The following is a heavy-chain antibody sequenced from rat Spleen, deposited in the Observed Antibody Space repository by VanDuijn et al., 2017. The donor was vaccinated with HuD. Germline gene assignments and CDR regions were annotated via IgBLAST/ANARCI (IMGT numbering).Heavy chain of an antibody. J-gene: IGHJ2*01. CDR3: TRDQLGAGFDY. CDR1: GFSLTNYI. D-gene: IGHD5-1*01. V-gene: IGHV2-41*01. Sequence: QVQLKESGPGLVQPSQTLSLTCTVAGFSLTNYIVHWVRQPPGKGLEWMGVIWNTGGTRYNSALKSRLSISKDTSKSQVFLKMNSLQTEDTAIYYCTRDQLGAGFDYWGQGVMVTVSS. CDR2: IWNTGGT.